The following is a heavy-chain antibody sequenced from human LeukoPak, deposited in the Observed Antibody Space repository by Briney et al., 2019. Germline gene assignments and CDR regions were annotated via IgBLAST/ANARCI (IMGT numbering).Heavy chain of an antibody. CDR2: MNPNSGNT. CDR1: GYTFTSYD. D-gene: IGHD6-13*01. Sequence: GASVKVSCKASGYTFTSYDINWVRQATGQGLEWMGWMNPNSGNTGYAQKFQGRVTMTRNTSISTAYMELSSLRSEDTAVYYCARAASYSSSGKTRKNYYFDYWGQGILVTVSS. J-gene: IGHJ4*02. V-gene: IGHV1-8*01. CDR3: ARAASYSSSGKTRKNYYFDY.